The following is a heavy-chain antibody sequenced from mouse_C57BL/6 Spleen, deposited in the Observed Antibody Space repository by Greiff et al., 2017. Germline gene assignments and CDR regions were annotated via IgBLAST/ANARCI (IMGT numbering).Heavy chain of an antibody. CDR2: IHPSDSDT. D-gene: IGHD4-1*01. CDR1: GYTFTSYW. Sequence: QVHVKQPGAELVKPGASVKVSCKASGYTFTSYWMHWVKQRPGQGLEWIGRIHPSDSDTNYNQKFKGKATLTVDKSSSTAYMQLSSLTSEDSAVYYCAIGLGRGYFDVWGTGTTVTVSS. CDR3: AIGLGRGYFDV. V-gene: IGHV1-74*01. J-gene: IGHJ1*03.